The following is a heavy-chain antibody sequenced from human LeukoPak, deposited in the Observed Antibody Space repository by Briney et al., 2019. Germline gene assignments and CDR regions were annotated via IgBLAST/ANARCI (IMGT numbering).Heavy chain of an antibody. Sequence: SVKVSCKASGGTFSSYAISWVRQAPGQGLEWMGRIIPILGIANYAQKFQGRVTITADKSTSTAYMELSSLRSEDTAVYYRAREGDYYDSSYDAFDIWGQGTMVTVSS. D-gene: IGHD3-22*01. CDR1: GGTFSSYA. CDR3: AREGDYYDSSYDAFDI. V-gene: IGHV1-69*04. J-gene: IGHJ3*02. CDR2: IIPILGIA.